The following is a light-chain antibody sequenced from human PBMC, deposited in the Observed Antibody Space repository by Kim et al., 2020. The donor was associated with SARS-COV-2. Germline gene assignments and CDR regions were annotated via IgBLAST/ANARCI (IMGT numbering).Light chain of an antibody. Sequence: SPSTVDGATITCRAAHSVGSSLALYQQRPGNAPKLLIYNASNLQSGVPSSFSGSGSATQFTLTISSLQPDDSATYYCQQYNSYPENFGQGTKLEIK. CDR1: HSVGSS. CDR3: QQYNSYPEN. CDR2: NAS. J-gene: IGKJ2*01. V-gene: IGKV1-5*03.